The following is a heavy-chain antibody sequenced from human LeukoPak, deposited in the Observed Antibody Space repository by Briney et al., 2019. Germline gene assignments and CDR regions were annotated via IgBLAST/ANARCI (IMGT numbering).Heavy chain of an antibody. CDR2: ISGSGGST. D-gene: IGHD5-18*01. J-gene: IGHJ5*02. V-gene: IGHV3-23*01. CDR3: AKTPWIQNHLLCWFDP. CDR1: GFTFSSYA. Sequence: PGGSLRLSCAASGFTFSSYAMSWVRQAPGKGLEWVSAISGSGGSTYYADSVKGRFTISRDNSKNRLYLQMNSLRAEDTAVYYCAKTPWIQNHLLCWFDPWGQGTLVTVSS.